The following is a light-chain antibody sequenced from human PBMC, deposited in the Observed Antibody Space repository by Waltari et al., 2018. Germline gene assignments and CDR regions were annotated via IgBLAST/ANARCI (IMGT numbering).Light chain of an antibody. CDR3: QQRSDWLLT. CDR2: DAS. J-gene: IGKJ4*01. Sequence: EIALRQSPATLSLSPGERATPSCRASQCVSSYLDWYQQKSAQAPTLPIYDASNRATGIPARFSGGWSGTDFTLTISSLEPEDFAVYYCQQRSDWLLTFGGGTKVEIK. V-gene: IGKV3-11*01. CDR1: QCVSSY.